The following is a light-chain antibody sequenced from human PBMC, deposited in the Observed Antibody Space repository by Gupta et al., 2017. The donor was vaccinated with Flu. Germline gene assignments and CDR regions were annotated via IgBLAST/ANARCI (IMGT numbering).Light chain of an antibody. CDR2: LDSDGSH. V-gene: IGLV4-69*02. J-gene: IGLJ3*02. Sequence: VLTQSPSASASRGTSVKLTCTLRSGHSNYAIAWHQHQSEKGPRFLMKLDSDGSHTKGDGIPDRFSGSSSGAERYLTISSLQSEDEADYYCQAWGTGIEVFGGGTKLTVL. CDR1: SGHSNYA. CDR3: QAWGTGIEV.